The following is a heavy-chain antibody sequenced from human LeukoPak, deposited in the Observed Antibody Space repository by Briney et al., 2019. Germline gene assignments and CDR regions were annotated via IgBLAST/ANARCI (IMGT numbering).Heavy chain of an antibody. CDR3: ARDWGASSSWYFDY. Sequence: GASVKVSCKASGYTFTGYYIHWVRQAPGQGLEWMGWINPNSGGTNYAQKIQGRVTMTRDTSISTAYMELSRLRSDDTAVYYCARDWGASSSWYFDYWGQGTLVTVSS. D-gene: IGHD6-13*01. V-gene: IGHV1-2*02. CDR2: INPNSGGT. J-gene: IGHJ4*02. CDR1: GYTFTGYY.